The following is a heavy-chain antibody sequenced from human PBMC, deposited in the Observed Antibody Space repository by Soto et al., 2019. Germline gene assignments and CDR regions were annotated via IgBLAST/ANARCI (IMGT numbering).Heavy chain of an antibody. Sequence: GGSLRLSCAASEFTFNIYAMTWVSKAPGKGLEWVSAISRYGDITYYADSVEGRFSISRDNSKNTLYLQMNSLRAEDTAVYYCAKDRYLDHDSRGYLFDNWGQGTLVTVSS. CDR2: ISRYGDIT. V-gene: IGHV3-23*01. CDR3: AKDRYLDHDSRGYLFDN. J-gene: IGHJ4*02. CDR1: EFTFNIYA. D-gene: IGHD3-22*01.